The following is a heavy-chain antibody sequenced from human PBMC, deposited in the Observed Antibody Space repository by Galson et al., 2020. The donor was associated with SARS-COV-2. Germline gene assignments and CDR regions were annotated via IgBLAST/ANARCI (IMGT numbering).Heavy chain of an antibody. Sequence: SETLSLTCAVSGYSFSSDFYWGWIRQPPGKGLEWIGNIYHSGSTYYNPSLKSRVTISIDKSKNQFSLKLSSVTAADTAVYYCARPSSSGYYAVWYFDLWGRGTLVTVSS. J-gene: IGHJ2*01. D-gene: IGHD3-22*01. CDR1: GYSFSSDFY. V-gene: IGHV4-38-2*01. CDR3: ARPSSSGYYAVWYFDL. CDR2: IYHSGST.